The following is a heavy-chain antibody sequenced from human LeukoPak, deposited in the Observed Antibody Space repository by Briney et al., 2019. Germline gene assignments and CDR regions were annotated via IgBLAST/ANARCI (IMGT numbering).Heavy chain of an antibody. CDR1: GGSISSYS. J-gene: IGHJ4*02. V-gene: IGHV4-59*01. CDR2: IYYSGST. CDR3: ARVIMYYYDSSGYPYFDY. Sequence: SETLSLTCTVSGGSISSYSWSWIRQPPGKGLEWIGYIYYSGSTNYNPSLKSRVTISVDTSKNQFSLKLSSVTAADTAVYYCARVIMYYYDSSGYPYFDYWGQGTLVTVSS. D-gene: IGHD3-22*01.